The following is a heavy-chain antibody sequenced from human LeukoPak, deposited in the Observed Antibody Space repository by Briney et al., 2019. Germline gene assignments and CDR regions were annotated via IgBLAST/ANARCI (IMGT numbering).Heavy chain of an antibody. CDR3: AKDGKLQYFDWSDY. CDR1: GFTFSSYA. J-gene: IGHJ4*02. CDR2: ISGSGGST. Sequence: GGSLRLSCAASGFTFSSYAMSWVRQAPGKGLDWVSTISGSGGSTYYADSVKGRFTISRDNSKNTLYLQMNSLRAEDTAVYYCAKDGKLQYFDWSDYWGQGTLVTVSS. V-gene: IGHV3-23*01. D-gene: IGHD3-9*01.